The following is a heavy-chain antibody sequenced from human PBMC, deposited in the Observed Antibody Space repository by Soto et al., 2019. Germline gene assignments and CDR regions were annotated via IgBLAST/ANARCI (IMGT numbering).Heavy chain of an antibody. V-gene: IGHV4-31*03. J-gene: IGHJ5*02. Sequence: SETLSLTCTVSGGSISSGGYYWSWIRQHPGKGLEWIGYIYYSGSTYYNPSLKSRVTISVATSKNQFSLKLSSVTAADTAVYYCARGIVAARPNNWFDPWGQGILVTVSS. D-gene: IGHD6-6*01. CDR1: GGSISSGGYY. CDR2: IYYSGST. CDR3: ARGIVAARPNNWFDP.